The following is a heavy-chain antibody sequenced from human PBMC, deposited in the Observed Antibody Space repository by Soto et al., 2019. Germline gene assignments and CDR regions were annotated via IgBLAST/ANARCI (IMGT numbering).Heavy chain of an antibody. CDR3: IYRRASWAYLGVNV. CDR1: GFSLTTRGVG. D-gene: IGHD3-16*01. CDR2: IYWNDDR. J-gene: IGHJ6*02. Sequence: QFTLKESGPTLVKPTQTLTLTCTFSGFSLTTRGVGVGWIRQPPGRSLEWLAVIYWNDDRRRSPSLENRLTNTKDTSENQRLPTLTNMDPVDTATFYRIYRRASWAYLGVNVWGQGTPVTVSS. V-gene: IGHV2-5*01.